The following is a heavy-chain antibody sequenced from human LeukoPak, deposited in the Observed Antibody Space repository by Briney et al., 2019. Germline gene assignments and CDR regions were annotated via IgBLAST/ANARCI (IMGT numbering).Heavy chain of an antibody. J-gene: IGHJ6*03. V-gene: IGHV4-34*01. Sequence: SETLSLTCAVYGGSFSGYYWSWIRQPPGKGLEWIGEINHSGSTNYNPSLKSRVTISVDTSKNQFSLKLRSVTAADTAVYYCARTTEGYAGGPGYSYYYYMDVWGKGTTVTISS. CDR2: INHSGST. CDR3: ARTTEGYAGGPGYSYYYYMDV. D-gene: IGHD5-12*01. CDR1: GGSFSGYY.